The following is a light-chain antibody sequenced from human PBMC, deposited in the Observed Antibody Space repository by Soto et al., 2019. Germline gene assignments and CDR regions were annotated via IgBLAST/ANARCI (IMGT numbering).Light chain of an antibody. CDR1: QTVSSNY. J-gene: IGKJ3*01. V-gene: IGKV3-20*01. CDR3: HQYNSWPRGT. CDR2: GAS. Sequence: EIILTQSPDTLSLSPGERATLSCRASQTVSSNYLAWCQQRPGQAPRLLIYGASTRAAGIPDRFSGSGSGTDFTLTITRLEPEDSAVYYCHQYNSWPRGTFGPGTKVEIK.